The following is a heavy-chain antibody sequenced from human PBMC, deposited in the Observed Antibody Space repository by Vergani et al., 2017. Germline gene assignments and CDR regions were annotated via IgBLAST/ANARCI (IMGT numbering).Heavy chain of an antibody. D-gene: IGHD5-12*01. CDR3: AGEQKSGRYFDY. J-gene: IGHJ4*02. V-gene: IGHV4-59*12. Sequence: QVQLQESGPGLVKPSETLSLTCTISGGSISSYYWIRIRQPPGKGLEWIGYIYYSGSTYYNPSLKSRVTISVDTSKNQFSLKLSSVTAADTAVYYCAGEQKSGRYFDYWGQGTLVTVSS. CDR2: IYYSGST. CDR1: GGSISSYY.